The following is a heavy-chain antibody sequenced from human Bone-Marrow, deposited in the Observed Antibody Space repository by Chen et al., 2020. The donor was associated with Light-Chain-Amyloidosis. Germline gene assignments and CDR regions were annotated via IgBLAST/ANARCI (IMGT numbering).Heavy chain of an antibody. CDR1: GYGFPTHG. J-gene: IGHJ5*02. D-gene: IGHD3-10*01. CDR2: ISTDTGKT. CDR3: ARDGEEKNWFDP. Sequence: QVQLLQSGAAVREPGASVQVSCKASGYGFPTHGITWVRQAPGQGLEWMGWISTDTGKTNYARKLQGRVSMTTDTSASTAYMDLWSLTSDDTGVYYCARDGEEKNWFDPWGQGTLVTVSS. V-gene: IGHV1-18*04.